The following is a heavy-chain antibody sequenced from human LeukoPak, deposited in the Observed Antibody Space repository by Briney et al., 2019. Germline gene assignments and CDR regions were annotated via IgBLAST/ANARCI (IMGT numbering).Heavy chain of an antibody. Sequence: GASVKVSCKASGGTFSSYAISWVRQAPGQGLEWMGGIIPIFGTANYAQKFQGRVTITADESTSTAYMELSSLRSENTAVYYCARGVLRYFDWLSPGPFDYWGQGTLVTVSS. CDR1: GGTFSSYA. V-gene: IGHV1-69*13. CDR2: IIPIFGTA. D-gene: IGHD3-9*01. J-gene: IGHJ4*02. CDR3: ARGVLRYFDWLSPGPFDY.